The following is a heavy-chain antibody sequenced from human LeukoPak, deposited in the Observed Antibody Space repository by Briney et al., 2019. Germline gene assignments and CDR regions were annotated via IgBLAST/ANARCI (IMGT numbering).Heavy chain of an antibody. D-gene: IGHD3-10*01. CDR3: ARDKHVLVWFGELGGDY. CDR1: GGTFSSYA. Sequence: SVKVSCRASGGTFSSYAISWVRQAPGQGLEWMGGIIRIFGRANYAEKVQGRGTITEDKSTSTAYMELSSLRSEDTAVYSCARDKHVLVWFGELGGDYWGQGTLVTVSS. V-gene: IGHV1-69*06. CDR2: IIRIFGRA. J-gene: IGHJ4*02.